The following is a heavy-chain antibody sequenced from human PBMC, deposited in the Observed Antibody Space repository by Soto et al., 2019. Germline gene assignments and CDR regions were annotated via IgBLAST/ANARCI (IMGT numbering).Heavy chain of an antibody. CDR1: GYTFTSYD. CDR2: MNPNSGNT. J-gene: IGHJ5*02. CDR3: ARGSYSDFWSGYYSQNWFDP. D-gene: IGHD3-3*01. V-gene: IGHV1-8*01. Sequence: ASVKVSCKASGYTFTSYDINWVRQATGQGLEWMGWMNPNSGNTGYAQKFQGRVTMTRNTSISTAYMELSSLRSEDTAVYYCARGSYSDFWSGYYSQNWFDPWGQGTLVTVSS.